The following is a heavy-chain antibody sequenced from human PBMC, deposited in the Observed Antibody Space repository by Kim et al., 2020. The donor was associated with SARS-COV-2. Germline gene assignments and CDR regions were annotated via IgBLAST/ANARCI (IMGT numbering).Heavy chain of an antibody. Sequence: GGSLRLSCTASGLTFTDFWIDWVRQAPGKGLVWGSRIYSDGRRPSYADSVKGRFTISRDHAQNTVYLQMNSLRAEDTALYYCAGTIESSEVRCFGYGGQGTMVTVSS. CDR2: IYSDGRRP. CDR1: GLTFTDFW. V-gene: IGHV3-74*01. CDR3: AGTIESSEVRCFGY. J-gene: IGHJ4*02. D-gene: IGHD1-1*01.